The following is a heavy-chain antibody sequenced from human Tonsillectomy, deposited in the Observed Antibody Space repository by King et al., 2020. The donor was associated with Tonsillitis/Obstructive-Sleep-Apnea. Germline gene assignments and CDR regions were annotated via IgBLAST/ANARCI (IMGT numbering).Heavy chain of an antibody. D-gene: IGHD6-6*01. Sequence: QLVQSGAEVKKPGASVKVSCKASGYTFTSYYMHWVRQAPGQGLEWMGIINPSGGSTSYAQKFQGRVTMTRDTSTSTVYMELGSLRSEDTAVYYCARDMSDQIEYSSSLASSDYWGQGTLVTVSS. CDR1: GYTFTSYY. CDR3: ARDMSDQIEYSSSLASSDY. CDR2: INPSGGST. V-gene: IGHV1-46*01. J-gene: IGHJ4*02.